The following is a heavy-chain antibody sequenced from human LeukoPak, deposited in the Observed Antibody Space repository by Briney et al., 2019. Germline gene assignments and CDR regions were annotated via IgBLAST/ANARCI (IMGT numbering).Heavy chain of an antibody. CDR2: ISGSGGST. CDR1: GFTFSSYA. V-gene: IGHV3-23*01. J-gene: IGHJ5*02. Sequence: GGSLRLSCAAPGFTFSSYAMSWVCQAPGKGLEWVSAISGSGGSTYYADSVKGRFTISRDNTKNTLYLQMNSLRAEDTAVYYCAKDPQRRIAAAGTRNWFDPWGQGTLVTVSS. CDR3: AKDPQRRIAAAGTRNWFDP. D-gene: IGHD6-13*01.